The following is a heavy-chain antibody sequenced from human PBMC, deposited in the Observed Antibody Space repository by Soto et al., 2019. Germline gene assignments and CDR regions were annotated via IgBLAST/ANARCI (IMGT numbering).Heavy chain of an antibody. D-gene: IGHD2-21*01. V-gene: IGHV3-23*01. CDR1: GFTFSNYA. Sequence: GGSLRLSCAASGFTFSNYAMSWVRQAPGRGLEWVSAISGSGGSTYYADSMKGRFTISRDNSKNTLYLQMNSLRGEDTAVYYCAKDFPYCGGDCYYFRYFDYWGQGTLVTVSS. CDR2: ISGSGGST. J-gene: IGHJ4*02. CDR3: AKDFPYCGGDCYYFRYFDY.